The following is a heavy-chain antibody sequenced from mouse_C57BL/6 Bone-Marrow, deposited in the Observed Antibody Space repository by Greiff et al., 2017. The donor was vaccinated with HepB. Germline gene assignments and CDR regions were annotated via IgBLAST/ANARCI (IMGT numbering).Heavy chain of an antibody. J-gene: IGHJ1*03. V-gene: IGHV1-15*01. Sequence: VKLMESGAELVRPGASVTLSCKASGYTFTDYEMHWLKQTPVHGLEWIGAIDPETGGTAYNQKFKGKAILTADKSSSTAYMELRSLTSEDSAVYYCTRGDSNYVGRYFDVWGTGTTVTVSS. CDR1: GYTFTDYE. CDR3: TRGDSNYVGRYFDV. D-gene: IGHD2-5*01. CDR2: IDPETGGT.